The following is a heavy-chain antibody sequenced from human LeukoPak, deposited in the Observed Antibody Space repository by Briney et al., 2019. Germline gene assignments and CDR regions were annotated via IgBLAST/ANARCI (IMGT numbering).Heavy chain of an antibody. D-gene: IGHD2-15*01. CDR3: AKNGDRGAYCSGGTCYPYYYYYMDV. CDR2: ISWDGGRI. CDR1: GFTFDDYA. V-gene: IGHV3-43D*03. J-gene: IGHJ6*03. Sequence: GGSLRLSCAASGFTFDDYAMHWVRQGPGKGLEWVSLISWDGGRIYYADSVKGRFTISRDNSRNTLYLQMNSLRAEDTAIYYCAKNGDRGAYCSGGTCYPYYYYYMDVWGKGTTVTISS.